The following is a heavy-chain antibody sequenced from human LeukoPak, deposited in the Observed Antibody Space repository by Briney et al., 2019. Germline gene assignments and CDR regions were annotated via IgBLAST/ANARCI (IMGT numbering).Heavy chain of an antibody. J-gene: IGHJ3*02. D-gene: IGHD3-22*01. Sequence: KTSETLSLTCAVYGGSFSGYYWSWIRQPPGKGLEWIGEINHSGSTNYNPSLKSRVTISVDTSKNQFSLKLSSVTAADTAVYYCARSGSRRSGFAFDIWGQGTMVTVSS. CDR1: GGSFSGYY. CDR2: INHSGST. V-gene: IGHV4-34*01. CDR3: ARSGSRRSGFAFDI.